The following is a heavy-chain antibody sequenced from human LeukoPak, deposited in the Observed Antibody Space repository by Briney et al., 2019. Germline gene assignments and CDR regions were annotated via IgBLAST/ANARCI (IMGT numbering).Heavy chain of an antibody. Sequence: GGSLRLSCAASGFTFRIYWMSRVRQAPGKGLEWVASINQGGSETYYVESVKGRFTISRDNAMNSFFLQMNSLRAEDTAVYYCARLIGDRTIYDYWGQGTLVTVSS. CDR2: INQGGSET. J-gene: IGHJ4*02. D-gene: IGHD6-6*01. CDR3: ARLIGDRTIYDY. CDR1: GFTFRIYW. V-gene: IGHV3-7*01.